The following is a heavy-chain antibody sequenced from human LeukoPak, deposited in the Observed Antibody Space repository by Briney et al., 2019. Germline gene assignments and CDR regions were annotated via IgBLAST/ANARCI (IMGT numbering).Heavy chain of an antibody. Sequence: ASVTVSCTASGYTFTGYYMHWVRQAPGQGLEWMGWINPNSGGTNYAQKFQGWVTMTRDTSISTAYMELSRLRSDDTAVYYCARSFVDTAMVVDYWGQGTLVTVSS. CDR2: INPNSGGT. V-gene: IGHV1-2*04. CDR1: GYTFTGYY. D-gene: IGHD5-18*01. CDR3: ARSFVDTAMVVDY. J-gene: IGHJ4*02.